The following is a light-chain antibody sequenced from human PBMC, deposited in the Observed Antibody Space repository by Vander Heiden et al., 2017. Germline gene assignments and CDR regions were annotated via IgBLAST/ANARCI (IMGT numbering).Light chain of an antibody. CDR1: SGHSNYV. J-gene: IGLJ3*02. CDR3: QTWATAIRV. CDR2: VKGDGSH. V-gene: IGLV4-69*01. Sequence: QPVLPPSPSASASLVASVTLTCTLDSGHSNYVIAWHQQQPGKGPRYLMQVKGDGSHIKGDGIPDRFSGSSSGAERYLTISSLQSEDESDYYCQTWATAIRVFGGGTKLTVL.